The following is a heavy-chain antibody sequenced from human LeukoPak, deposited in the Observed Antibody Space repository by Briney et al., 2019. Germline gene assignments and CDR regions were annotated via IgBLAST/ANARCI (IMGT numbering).Heavy chain of an antibody. D-gene: IGHD5-18*01. CDR1: GYTFTGYY. J-gene: IGHJ4*02. CDR3: ARGEDTAMIRYDH. V-gene: IGHV1-2*04. Sequence: ASVKVSCKASGYTFTGYYMHWVRQAPGQGLEWMGWINPNSGGTSYAQKFQGWVTMTRDTSISTAYMELSRLRSDDTAVYYCARGEDTAMIRYDHWGQGTLVTVSS. CDR2: INPNSGGT.